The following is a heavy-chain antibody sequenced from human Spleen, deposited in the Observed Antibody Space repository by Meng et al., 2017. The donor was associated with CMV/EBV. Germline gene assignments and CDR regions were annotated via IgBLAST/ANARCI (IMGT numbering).Heavy chain of an antibody. CDR3: ARRGDQDYRVCGY. CDR2: ISYDGNNK. D-gene: IGHD4/OR15-4a*01. Sequence: AASGLTFSSYAMHWVRQAPGKGLEWVAFISYDGNNKYYADSVKGRFTISRDNSKNTLYLQMNSLRAEDTAVYYCARRGDQDYRVCGYWGQGTLVTVS. V-gene: IGHV3-30-3*01. CDR1: GLTFSSYA. J-gene: IGHJ4*02.